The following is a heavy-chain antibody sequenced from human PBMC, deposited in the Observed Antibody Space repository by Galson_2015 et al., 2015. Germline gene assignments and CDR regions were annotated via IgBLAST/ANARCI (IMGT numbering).Heavy chain of an antibody. CDR2: IKQDGSEK. V-gene: IGHV3-7*01. CDR1: GFTFSSYW. D-gene: IGHD2-15*01. CDR3: ARDRGRMSLDDAFDI. Sequence: SLRLSCAASGFTFSSYWMSWVRQAPGKGLEWVANIKQDGSEKYYVDSVKGRFTISRDNAKNSLYLQMNSLRAEDTAVYYCARDRGRMSLDDAFDIWGQGTMVTVSS. J-gene: IGHJ3*02.